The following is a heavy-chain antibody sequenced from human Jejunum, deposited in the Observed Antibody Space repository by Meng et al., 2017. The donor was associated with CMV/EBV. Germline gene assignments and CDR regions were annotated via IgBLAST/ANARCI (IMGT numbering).Heavy chain of an antibody. CDR2: INCYSGDT. CDR3: ARPRWDWAPGY. J-gene: IGHJ4*02. V-gene: IGHV1-2*02. Sequence: QVQLGQSGGEVKKPGASVKVTCKASGYSFSDYYMHWVRQAPGQGPEWMGWINCYSGDTRYAQKFQGRVTMSRDTSSNTVYLDLSSLKPDDTAVYYCARPRWDWAPGYWGQGTLVTVSS. CDR1: GYSFSDYY. D-gene: IGHD4-23*01.